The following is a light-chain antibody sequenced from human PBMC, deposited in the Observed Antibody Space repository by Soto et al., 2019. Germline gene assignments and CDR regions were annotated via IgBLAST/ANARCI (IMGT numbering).Light chain of an antibody. V-gene: IGLV2-11*01. CDR3: CSYAGGYTVM. J-gene: IGLJ3*02. CDR1: SSDVGGSKY. Sequence: QSVLTQPRSVSGSPGQSVTISCTGTSSDVGGSKYGSWYQQHPGEAPKLMIYDVTKRPSGVPDRFSGSKSGNTASLTISGLQAEDEADYYCCSYAGGYTVMFDGGTKLTVL. CDR2: DVT.